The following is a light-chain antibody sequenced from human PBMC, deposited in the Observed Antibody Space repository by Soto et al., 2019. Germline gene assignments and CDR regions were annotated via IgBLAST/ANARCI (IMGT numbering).Light chain of an antibody. CDR1: QGISSY. CDR3: QQLKNYPIT. V-gene: IGKV1-9*01. CDR2: AAS. Sequence: IQLTQSPSSLYASVGDRVTITCRASQGISSYLAWYQQKPGKAPNLLIYAASTLQSGVPSRFSGSGSGTEFTLTISSLQPEDFATYYCQQLKNYPITFGQGTRLEI. J-gene: IGKJ5*01.